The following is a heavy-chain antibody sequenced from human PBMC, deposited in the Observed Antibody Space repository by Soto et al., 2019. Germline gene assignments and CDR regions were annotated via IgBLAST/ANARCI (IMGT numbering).Heavy chain of an antibody. D-gene: IGHD2-15*01. CDR3: ARVIPSSGGRPNDY. J-gene: IGHJ4*02. V-gene: IGHV1-8*01. Sequence: ASMKVSCKASGYTFTSYDINWVRQATGQGLEWMGWMNPNSGNTGYAQKFQGRVTMTRNTSISTAYMELSSLRSEDTAVYYCARVIPSSGGRPNDYWGQGTLVTVSS. CDR1: GYTFTSYD. CDR2: MNPNSGNT.